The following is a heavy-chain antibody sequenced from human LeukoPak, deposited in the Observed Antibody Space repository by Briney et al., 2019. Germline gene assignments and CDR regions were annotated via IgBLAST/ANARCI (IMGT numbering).Heavy chain of an antibody. J-gene: IGHJ6*02. D-gene: IGHD1-1*01. V-gene: IGHV1-24*01. CDR3: ATENLDYVMDV. Sequence: ASVKVSCKVSGYTPTELSMHWVRQAPGKGLEWVGGFDPEDGETIYAQKFQGRVTMTEDTSTDTAYMELSSLRSEDTAVYYCATENLDYVMDVWGQGTTVTDSS. CDR1: GYTPTELS. CDR2: FDPEDGET.